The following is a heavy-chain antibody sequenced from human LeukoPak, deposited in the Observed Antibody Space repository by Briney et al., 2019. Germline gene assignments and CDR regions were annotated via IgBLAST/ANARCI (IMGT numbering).Heavy chain of an antibody. V-gene: IGHV1-18*01. D-gene: IGHD4-23*01. CDR3: ARDEGWTYGGNSAAFDI. CDR1: GYTFTSYG. J-gene: IGHJ3*02. Sequence: ASVKVSCKASGYTFTSYGISWVRQARGQGLEWMGWISAYNGNTNYAQKLQGRVTMTTDTSTSTAYMELRSLRSDDTAVYYCARDEGWTYGGNSAAFDIWGQGTMVTVSS. CDR2: ISAYNGNT.